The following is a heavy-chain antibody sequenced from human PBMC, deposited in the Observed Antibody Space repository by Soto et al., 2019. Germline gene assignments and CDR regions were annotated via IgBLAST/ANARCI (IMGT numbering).Heavy chain of an antibody. CDR3: ARDLGQQLVDY. CDR1: GYTFSSYG. Sequence: QVQLVQSGAEVKKPGASEKVSCKASGYTFSSYGISWVRQAPGQGLEWMGWISAYNGNTKYARKRQGTVTMTTDTSSSTAYMELRSLRSDDTAVYYCARDLGQQLVDYWGQGTLVTVSS. CDR2: ISAYNGNT. V-gene: IGHV1-18*01. D-gene: IGHD6-13*01. J-gene: IGHJ4*02.